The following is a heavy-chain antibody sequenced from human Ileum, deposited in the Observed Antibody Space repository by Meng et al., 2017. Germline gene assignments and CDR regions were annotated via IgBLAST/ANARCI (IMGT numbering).Heavy chain of an antibody. D-gene: IGHD3-10*01. CDR1: GFSFGNYW. Sequence: GESLKISCAASGFSFGNYWMQWVRQVPGEGLVWVSHINNDGSTTVYADSVKGRFTMSRDNARNILYLQMNSLRAEDTALYYCARDWFGIDHWGQGALVTVSS. CDR3: ARDWFGIDH. J-gene: IGHJ4*02. V-gene: IGHV3-74*01. CDR2: INNDGSTT.